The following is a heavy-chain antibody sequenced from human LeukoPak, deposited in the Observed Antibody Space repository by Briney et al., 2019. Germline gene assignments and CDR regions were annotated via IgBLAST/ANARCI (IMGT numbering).Heavy chain of an antibody. CDR1: GFTFSSYA. CDR3: AKDLAELPPFTPRV. D-gene: IGHD5-24*01. J-gene: IGHJ3*01. V-gene: IGHV3-23*01. Sequence: GGSLRLSCAASGFTFSSYAMSWVRQAPGKGLEWVSAISGSGGSTYYADSMKGRFTISRDNSKNTLYLQMNSLRAEDTAVYYCAKDLAELPPFTPRVWGQGTMVTVSS. CDR2: ISGSGGST.